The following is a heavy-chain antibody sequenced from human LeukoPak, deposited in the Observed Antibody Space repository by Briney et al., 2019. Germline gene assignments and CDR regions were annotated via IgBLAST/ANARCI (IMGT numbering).Heavy chain of an antibody. D-gene: IGHD5-18*01. CDR3: AKQGNSYGFDY. J-gene: IGHJ4*02. V-gene: IGHV3-7*01. Sequence: PGGSLRLSCVVSGFTFSSYWMSWVRQAPGKGLEWVANIKEDGSEKYYVDSVKGRFTISRDNSKNTLYLQMNSLRAEDTAVYHCAKQGNSYGFDYWGQGALVTVSS. CDR1: GFTFSSYW. CDR2: IKEDGSEK.